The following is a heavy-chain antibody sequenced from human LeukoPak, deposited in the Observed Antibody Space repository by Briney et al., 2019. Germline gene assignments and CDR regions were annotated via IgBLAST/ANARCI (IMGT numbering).Heavy chain of an antibody. Sequence: PGGSLRLSCAASGFTFSSNWMSWARQAPGKGLEWVANIKQDGSEKFYVDSVKGRFTISRDNAKNSLYLQMNSLSPEDTAVYYCATSPWGVTGYWGQGTRVTVSS. D-gene: IGHD7-27*01. CDR1: GFTFSSNW. CDR2: IKQDGSEK. CDR3: ATSPWGVTGY. V-gene: IGHV3-7*01. J-gene: IGHJ4*02.